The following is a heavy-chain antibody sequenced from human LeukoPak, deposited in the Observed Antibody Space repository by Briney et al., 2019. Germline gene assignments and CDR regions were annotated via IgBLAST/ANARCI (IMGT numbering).Heavy chain of an antibody. CDR1: GYRFIDYY. CDR2: INPKTGVT. D-gene: IGHD3-10*01. Sequence: GASVTVSFTASGYRFIDYYMFWIRQAPGQGLEWVGWINPKTGVTSYAQKFQGRVTVTTDTSISTLYMELHSLTSDDTALYYCARDHISGKDDRNFDYWGQGTLVTVSS. CDR3: ARDHISGKDDRNFDY. J-gene: IGHJ4*02. V-gene: IGHV1-2*02.